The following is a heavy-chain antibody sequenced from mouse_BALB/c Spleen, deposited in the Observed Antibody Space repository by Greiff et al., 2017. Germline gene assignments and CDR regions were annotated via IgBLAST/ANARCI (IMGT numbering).Heavy chain of an antibody. CDR2: IWAGGST. Sequence: VQRVESGPGLVAPSQSLSITCTVSGFSLTSYGVHWVRQPPGKGLEWLGVIWAGGSTNYNSALMSRLSISKDNSKSQVFLKMNSLQTDDTAMYYCARDEGATWGAWFAYWGQGTLVTVSA. CDR3: ARDEGATWGAWFAY. V-gene: IGHV2-9*02. D-gene: IGHD3-1*01. J-gene: IGHJ3*01. CDR1: GFSLTSYG.